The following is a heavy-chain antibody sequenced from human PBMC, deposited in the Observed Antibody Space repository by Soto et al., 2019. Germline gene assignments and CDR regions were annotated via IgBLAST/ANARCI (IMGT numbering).Heavy chain of an antibody. CDR2: ISAYNGNT. V-gene: IGHV1-18*04. CDR1: GYTFTSYG. Sequence: ASVKVSCKASGYTFTSYGISWVRQAPGQGLEWMGWISAYNGNTNYAQKFQGRVTITADESTSTAYMELSSLRSEDTAVYYCARGPDLRVATITYFDLWGRGTLVTVSS. CDR3: ARGPDLRVATITYFDL. D-gene: IGHD5-12*01. J-gene: IGHJ2*01.